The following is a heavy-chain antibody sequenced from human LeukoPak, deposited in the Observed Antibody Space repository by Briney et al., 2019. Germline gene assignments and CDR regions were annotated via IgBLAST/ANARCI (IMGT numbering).Heavy chain of an antibody. D-gene: IGHD2-2*01. V-gene: IGHV4-30-4*08. CDR1: GGSISSDGYY. CDR3: ARQVVPAAFDY. Sequence: PSETLSLTCTVSGGSISSDGYYWSWIRQPPGKGLEWIGYIYYSGSTYYNPSLKSRVTISVDTSKNQFSLKLSSVTAADTAVYYCARQVVPAAFDYWGQGTLVTVSS. CDR2: IYYSGST. J-gene: IGHJ4*02.